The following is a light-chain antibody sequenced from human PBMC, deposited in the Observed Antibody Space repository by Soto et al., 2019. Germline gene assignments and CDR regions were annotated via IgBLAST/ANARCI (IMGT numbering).Light chain of an antibody. CDR3: QSYDSSLSGYV. V-gene: IGLV1-40*01. CDR2: GNS. J-gene: IGLJ1*01. CDR1: SSNIGAGYD. Sequence: QSVLTQPPSVSVAPGQRVTVSCTGSSSNIGAGYDVNWYQQLPGTAPKLLIYGNSNRPSGVPDRFSGSKSDTSASLAITGLQAEDEADYYCQSYDSSLSGYVFGTGTKVTVL.